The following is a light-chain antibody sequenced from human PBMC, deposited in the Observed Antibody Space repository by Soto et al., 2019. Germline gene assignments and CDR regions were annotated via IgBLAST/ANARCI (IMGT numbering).Light chain of an antibody. Sequence: QSVLTQPPSVSAAPGQKVTISCSGSTSNIGNNYVAWYQQVPGTAPKLLIYDNYKRPSGISDRFSGSKSGTSATLGITGVQTGDEADYYCGTWDSGLSVVFGGGTKLTVL. CDR1: TSNIGNNY. CDR2: DNY. J-gene: IGLJ3*02. CDR3: GTWDSGLSVV. V-gene: IGLV1-51*01.